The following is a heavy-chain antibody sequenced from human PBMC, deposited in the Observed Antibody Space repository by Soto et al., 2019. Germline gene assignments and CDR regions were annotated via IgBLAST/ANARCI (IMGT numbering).Heavy chain of an antibody. CDR2: IIPIFGTA. CDR1: GYTFTSYY. Sequence: QVQLVQSGAEVKKPGASVKVSCKASGYTFTSYYMHWVRQAPGQGLEWMGGIIPIFGTANYAHKFQGRVTITADDSTSTAYMELSSLRSEDTAVYYCARAEWELLPVFDYWGQGSLVTVSS. CDR3: ARAEWELLPVFDY. D-gene: IGHD1-26*01. V-gene: IGHV1-69*01. J-gene: IGHJ4*02.